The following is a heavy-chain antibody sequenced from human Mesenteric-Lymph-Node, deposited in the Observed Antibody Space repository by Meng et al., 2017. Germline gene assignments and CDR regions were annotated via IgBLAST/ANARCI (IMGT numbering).Heavy chain of an antibody. V-gene: IGHV4-4*07. D-gene: IGHD2-2*01. CDR3: ARDVAVAVTKMGWFDP. J-gene: IGHJ5*02. CDR1: GGSISSYY. CDR2: IYTSGST. Sequence: SETLSLTCTVSGGSISSYYWSWIRQPAGKGLEWIGRIYTSGSTNYNPSLKSRVTISVDTSKNQFSLKLSSVTAADTAVYYCARDVAVAVTKMGWFDPWGQGTLVTVSS.